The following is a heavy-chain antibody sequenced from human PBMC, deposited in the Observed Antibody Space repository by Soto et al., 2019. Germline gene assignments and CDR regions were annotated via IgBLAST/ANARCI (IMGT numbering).Heavy chain of an antibody. CDR3: ARLSDRSGSDFDY. D-gene: IGHD3-22*01. Sequence: PSETLSLTCTVSGGSISSYYWSWIRQPPGKGLEWIGYIYYSGSTNYKPSLKSRVTISVDTSKNQFSLKLSSVTAADTAVYYCARLSDRSGSDFDYWGQGTLVTVSS. J-gene: IGHJ4*02. V-gene: IGHV4-59*08. CDR2: IYYSGST. CDR1: GGSISSYY.